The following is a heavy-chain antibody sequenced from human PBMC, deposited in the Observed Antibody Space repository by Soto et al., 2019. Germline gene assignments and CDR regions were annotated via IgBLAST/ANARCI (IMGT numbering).Heavy chain of an antibody. D-gene: IGHD6-6*01. Sequence: ASVKVSCKASGYTFTSYYMHWVRQAPGQGLEWMGIINPSGGSTSYAQKFQGRVTMTRDTSTSTVYMELSSLRSEDTAVYYCAREGTFVSSSSFVEPDHRRYYFDYWGKGTLVTVAS. J-gene: IGHJ4*02. CDR1: GYTFTSYY. CDR3: AREGTFVSSSSFVEPDHRRYYFDY. V-gene: IGHV1-46*01. CDR2: INPSGGST.